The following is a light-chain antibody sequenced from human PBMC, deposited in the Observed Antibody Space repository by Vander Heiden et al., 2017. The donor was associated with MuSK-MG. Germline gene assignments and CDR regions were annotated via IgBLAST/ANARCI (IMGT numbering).Light chain of an antibody. CDR3: SSYTSSSTLGV. V-gene: IGLV2-18*02. CDR2: EVS. Sequence: QSALTQPPSVSGSPGQSVTISCTGTSSDVGSYNRVSWYQQPPATAPKLMIYEVSNRPSGVPDRFSGSKSGNTASLTISGLQAEDEADYYCSSYTSSSTLGVFGGGTKLTVL. CDR1: SSDVGSYNR. J-gene: IGLJ2*01.